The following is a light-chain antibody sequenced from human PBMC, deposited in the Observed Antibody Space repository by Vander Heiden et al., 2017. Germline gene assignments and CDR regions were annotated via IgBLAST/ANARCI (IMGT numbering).Light chain of an antibody. V-gene: IGLV1-44*01. CDR3: AALDDSLNVHYV. CDR2: TNN. J-gene: IGLJ1*01. Sequence: QSVLTRPPSAAETSGQRVTVLWSGSSSNIGSNPVNWYQQLPGTAPNLRIYTNNPRPSGVPVRFSGSKSGTSASLAISGLQSEDEADYYCAALDDSLNVHYVFGTGTKVTVL. CDR1: SSNIGSNP.